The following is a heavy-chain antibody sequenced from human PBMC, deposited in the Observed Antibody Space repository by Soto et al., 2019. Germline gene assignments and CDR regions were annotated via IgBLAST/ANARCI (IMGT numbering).Heavy chain of an antibody. CDR3: ARVRYSLLGY. CDR1: GGSISSYY. D-gene: IGHD1-1*01. J-gene: IGHJ4*02. V-gene: IGHV4-59*01. CDR2: IYYSGST. Sequence: SETLSLTCTVSGGSISSYYWSWIRQPPGKGLEWIGYIYYSGSTNYNPSLKSRVTISVDTPKNQFSLKLSSVTAADTAVYYCARVRYSLLGYWGQGTLVTVYS.